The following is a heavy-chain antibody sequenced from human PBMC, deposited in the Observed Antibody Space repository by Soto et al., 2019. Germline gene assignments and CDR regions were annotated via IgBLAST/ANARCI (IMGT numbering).Heavy chain of an antibody. CDR3: TRGTKGGRPPL. CDR1: GFVFSNYS. CDR2: ISSSSTNT. J-gene: IGHJ4*02. V-gene: IGHV3-48*02. Sequence: PGGSLRLSCAGSGFVFSNYSMNWVRQAPGSGLEWVSYISSSSTNTYYAASVRGRFTISRDNAKNSLYLRMNSLKDEDTAVYYCTRGTKGGRPPLWGQGTLVTVS. D-gene: IGHD1-7*01.